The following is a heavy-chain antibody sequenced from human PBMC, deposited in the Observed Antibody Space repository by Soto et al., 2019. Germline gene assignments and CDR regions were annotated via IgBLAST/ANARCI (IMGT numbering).Heavy chain of an antibody. Sequence: QVQLVESGGGVVQPGRSLRLSCAASGFTFSTYGMHWVRQAPGKGLEWVAVISYDGSNKYYADSVKGRFTISRDNSKNTLYLQMSSLRAEDTAVSYCANGCSDSVIDYWGQGTLVTVSS. CDR2: ISYDGSNK. CDR3: ANGCSDSVIDY. CDR1: GFTFSTYG. V-gene: IGHV3-30*18. D-gene: IGHD3-10*02. J-gene: IGHJ4*02.